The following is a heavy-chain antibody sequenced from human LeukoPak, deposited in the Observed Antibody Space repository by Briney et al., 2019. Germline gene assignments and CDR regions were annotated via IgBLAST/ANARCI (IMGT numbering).Heavy chain of an antibody. CDR1: GDSVSSNSVT. V-gene: IGHV6-1*01. CDR2: TYYRSTWYN. D-gene: IGHD2-2*01. CDR3: ARRLTQYDCFDP. J-gene: IGHJ5*02. Sequence: SQTLSLTCAISGDSVSSNSVTWNWIRQSPSRGLEWLGRTYYRSTWYNDYAVSARGRITVNPDTSKNQFSLHLNSVTPEDTAVYYCARRLTQYDCFDPWGQGILVTVSS.